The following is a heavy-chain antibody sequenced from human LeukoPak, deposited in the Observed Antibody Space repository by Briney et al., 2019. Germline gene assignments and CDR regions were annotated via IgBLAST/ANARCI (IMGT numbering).Heavy chain of an antibody. CDR1: GFTVSINY. CDR3: ARDQQLLDAFDI. V-gene: IGHV3-53*01. D-gene: IGHD6-13*01. CDR2: IYSGGST. J-gene: IGHJ3*02. Sequence: GGSLRLSCAASGFTVSINYMSWVRQAPGKGLEWVSVIYSGGSTYYADSVKGRFSISRDNSKNTLYLQMNSLRAEDTAVYYCARDQQLLDAFDIWGQGTMVTVSS.